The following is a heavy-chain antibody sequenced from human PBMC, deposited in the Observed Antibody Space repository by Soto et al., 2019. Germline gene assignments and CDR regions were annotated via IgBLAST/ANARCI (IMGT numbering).Heavy chain of an antibody. D-gene: IGHD2-15*01. J-gene: IGHJ5*02. CDR3: ASRGDIVVVVAANWFDP. V-gene: IGHV4-34*01. Sequence: QVQLQQWGAGLLKPSETLSLTCAVYGGSFSGYYWSWIRQPPGKGLEWIGEINHSGSTNYNPSLKSRVTLSVDTSKNQFSLKLSSVTAADTAVYYCASRGDIVVVVAANWFDPWGQGTLVTVSS. CDR2: INHSGST. CDR1: GGSFSGYY.